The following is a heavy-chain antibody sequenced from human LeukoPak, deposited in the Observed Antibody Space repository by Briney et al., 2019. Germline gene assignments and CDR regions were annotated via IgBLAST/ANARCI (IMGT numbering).Heavy chain of an antibody. D-gene: IGHD5/OR15-5a*01. CDR1: GGSISTSSYY. Sequence: PSETLSLTCTVSGGSISTSSYYWGWVRQPPGKGLEWIGNIFYSGSTYYSPSLKSRVTISVDTSKNQFSLKLSSVTAADTAVYYCARGFYDSGNYWGQGTLVTVSS. J-gene: IGHJ4*02. V-gene: IGHV4-39*07. CDR2: IFYSGST. CDR3: ARGFYDSGNY.